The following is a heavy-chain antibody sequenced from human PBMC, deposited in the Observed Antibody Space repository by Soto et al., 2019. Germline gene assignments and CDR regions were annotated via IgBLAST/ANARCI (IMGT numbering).Heavy chain of an antibody. CDR2: IWYDGSNK. CDR3: ARDGGQLWLRKYFDL. D-gene: IGHD5-18*01. J-gene: IGHJ2*01. CDR1: GFTFSSYG. Sequence: QVQLVESGGGVVQPGRSLRLSCAASGFTFSSYGMHWVRQAPGKGLEWVAVIWYDGSNKYYADSVKGRFTISRDNSKNPLYLQMNSLRAEDTAVYYCARDGGQLWLRKYFDLWGRGTLVTVSS. V-gene: IGHV3-33*01.